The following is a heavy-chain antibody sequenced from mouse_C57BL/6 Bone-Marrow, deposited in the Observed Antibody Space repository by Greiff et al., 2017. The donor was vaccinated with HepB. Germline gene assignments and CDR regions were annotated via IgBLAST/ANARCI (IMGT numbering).Heavy chain of an antibody. D-gene: IGHD1-1*01. J-gene: IGHJ2*01. CDR2: IYPGDGDT. CDR3: ARSYYGSSYDFDY. V-gene: IGHV1-82*01. CDR1: GYAFSSSW. Sequence: QVQLKQSGPELVKPGASVKISCKASGYAFSSSWMNWVKQRPGQGLEWIGRIYPGDGDTNYNGKFKGKATLTADKSSSTAYMQLSSLTSEDSAVYFCARSYYGSSYDFDYWGQGTTLTVSS.